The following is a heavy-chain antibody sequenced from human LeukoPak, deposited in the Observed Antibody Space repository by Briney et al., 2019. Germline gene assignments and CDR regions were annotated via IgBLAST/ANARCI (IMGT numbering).Heavy chain of an antibody. CDR2: IYPGDSDT. J-gene: IGHJ4*02. D-gene: IGHD3-22*01. CDR1: GYSFTSYW. CDR3: ARFSYYDSSGLPRTYCDY. V-gene: IGHV5-51*01. Sequence: GESLKISCKGSGYSFTSYWIGWVRQMPGKGLEWMGIIYPGDSDTRYSPSFQGQVTISADKSISTAYLQWSSLKASDTAMYYCARFSYYDSSGLPRTYCDYWGQGTRVTVSS.